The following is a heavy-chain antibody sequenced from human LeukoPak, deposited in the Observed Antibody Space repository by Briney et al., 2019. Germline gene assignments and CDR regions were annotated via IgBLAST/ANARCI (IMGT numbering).Heavy chain of an antibody. D-gene: IGHD3-10*02. CDR3: ARGDVDPYVFDI. CDR2: TNHSGST. CDR1: GGSFSRYY. V-gene: IGHV4-34*01. J-gene: IGHJ3*02. Sequence: PSETLSLTCAVYGGSFSRYYWNWIRQPPGKGLEWIGETNHSGSTSYNPSLKSRVTISVDTSKNQFSLKVKSVIAADTAVYYCARGDVDPYVFDIWGQGTMVTVSS.